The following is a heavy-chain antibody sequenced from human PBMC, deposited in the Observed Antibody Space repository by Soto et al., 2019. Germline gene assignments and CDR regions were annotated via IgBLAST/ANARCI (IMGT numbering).Heavy chain of an antibody. J-gene: IGHJ4*02. CDR3: ARVYGDYLDY. D-gene: IGHD4-17*01. Sequence: QVQLQESGPGLVKPSETLSLTCTVSGGSISSYYWSWIRQPPGKGLEWIGYIYYSGSTNYNPSLKSRVTISVDTSKNQFSLKLSSVTAADAAVYDCARVYGDYLDYWGQGTLVTVSS. CDR2: IYYSGST. CDR1: GGSISSYY. V-gene: IGHV4-59*01.